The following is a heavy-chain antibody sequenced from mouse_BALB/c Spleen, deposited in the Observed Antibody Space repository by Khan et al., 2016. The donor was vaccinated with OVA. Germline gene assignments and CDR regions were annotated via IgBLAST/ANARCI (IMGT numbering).Heavy chain of an antibody. Sequence: EVELVESGGGLVKPGGSLKLSCTASGFTFSDYYMYWVRQTPEKRLEGVATISDNDRYIYYLDNVKGRFTISRDNAKNNLYLQMSSLKSEDTAMYYCTRGFYGDPFAYWGHGTLVTVS. V-gene: IGHV5-4*02. CDR2: ISDNDRYI. CDR3: TRGFYGDPFAY. D-gene: IGHD2-13*01. CDR1: GFTFSDYY. J-gene: IGHJ3*01.